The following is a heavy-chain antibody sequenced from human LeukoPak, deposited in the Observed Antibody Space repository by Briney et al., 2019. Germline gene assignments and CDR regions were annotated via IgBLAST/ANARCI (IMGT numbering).Heavy chain of an antibody. CDR2: MKPNSGNT. CDR3: ARGYGGNVDY. CDR1: GYTFTSYD. V-gene: IGHV1-8*01. J-gene: IGHJ4*02. D-gene: IGHD4-23*01. Sequence: SSVKVSSKASGYTFTSYDISWVRQATGQGLEWMAWMKPNSGNTGYAQKFQGRVTMTRNTSISTAYMELSSLRSEDTAVYYCARGYGGNVDYWGQGTLVTVSS.